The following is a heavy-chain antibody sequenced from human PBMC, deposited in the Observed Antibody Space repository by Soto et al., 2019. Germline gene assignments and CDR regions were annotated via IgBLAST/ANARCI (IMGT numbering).Heavy chain of an antibody. Sequence: QIQLVQSGPEVKKPGASVKVSCKASGYKFTTYGITWVRQAPGQGLERMGGISTYSGNTDSAQKFQDRVTMTTDTSTSTAYMELTSLRSDDTAVYYCSRGLGTNGLDVWGQGTTVIVSS. V-gene: IGHV1-18*04. CDR2: ISTYSGNT. CDR3: SRGLGTNGLDV. D-gene: IGHD3-16*01. CDR1: GYKFTTYG. J-gene: IGHJ6*02.